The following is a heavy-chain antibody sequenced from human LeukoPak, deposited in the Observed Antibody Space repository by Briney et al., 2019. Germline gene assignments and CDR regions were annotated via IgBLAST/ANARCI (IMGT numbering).Heavy chain of an antibody. J-gene: IGHJ4*02. CDR3: AKGGYCSSTSCLGYFDY. Sequence: GGSLRLSCAASGFTFSSYAMSWVRQAPGKGLEWVSAISGSGGSTYYADSVKGRFTISRDNSKNTLYLQMNSLRAEDTAIYYCAKGGYCSSTSCLGYFDYGGQGTLVTVSS. CDR1: GFTFSSYA. D-gene: IGHD2-2*03. V-gene: IGHV3-23*01. CDR2: ISGSGGST.